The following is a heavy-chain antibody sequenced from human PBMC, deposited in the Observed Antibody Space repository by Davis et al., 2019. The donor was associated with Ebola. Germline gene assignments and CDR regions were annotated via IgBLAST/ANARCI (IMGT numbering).Heavy chain of an antibody. J-gene: IGHJ3*02. CDR2: INAGNGNT. CDR1: GYTFTSYA. Sequence: AASVKVSCKASGYTFTSYAMHWVRQAPGQRLEWMGWINAGNGNTKYSQKFQGRVTITRDTSASTAYMELSSLRSEDTAVYYCARRGGYCSGGSCYSYAFDIWGQGTMVTVSS. CDR3: ARRGGYCSGGSCYSYAFDI. D-gene: IGHD2-15*01. V-gene: IGHV1-3*01.